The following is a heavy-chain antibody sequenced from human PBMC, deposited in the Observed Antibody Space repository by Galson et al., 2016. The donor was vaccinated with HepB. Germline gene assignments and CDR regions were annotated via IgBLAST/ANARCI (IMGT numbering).Heavy chain of an antibody. Sequence: SLRLSCAASGFNFSNHGMNWVCQAPGQGLEWVASISSSSDYIYYVDSVKGRFTISRDNANNSLYLQMNSLRVEDTALYYCAAVVRATTLDYWGQGALVTVSS. CDR2: ISSSSDYI. J-gene: IGHJ4*02. V-gene: IGHV3-21*01. D-gene: IGHD1-26*01. CDR3: AAVVRATTLDY. CDR1: GFNFSNHG.